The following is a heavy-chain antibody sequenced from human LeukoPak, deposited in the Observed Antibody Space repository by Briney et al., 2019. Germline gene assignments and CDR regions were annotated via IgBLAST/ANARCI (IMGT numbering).Heavy chain of an antibody. D-gene: IGHD1-14*01. CDR3: ARTNQISETAFDI. V-gene: IGHV4-59*01. Sequence: SETLSLTCTVSGGSINNYYWSWIRQPPGKGLEWIGYILSSGSTNYNPSLKSRVTISVDTSKNQFSLRLSSVTAADTAVYFCARTNQISETAFDIWGQGTMVIVSS. J-gene: IGHJ3*02. CDR2: ILSSGST. CDR1: GGSINNYY.